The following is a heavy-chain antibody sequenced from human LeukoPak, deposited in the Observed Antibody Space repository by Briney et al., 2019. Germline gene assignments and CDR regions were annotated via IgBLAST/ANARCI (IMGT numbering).Heavy chain of an antibody. Sequence: GTSVKVSCKASGGTFSSYAISWVRQAPGQGLEWMGGIIPIFGTANYAQKFQGRVTITADESTSTAYMELSSLRSEDTAVYYCARGGYSYGYADYYYYMDVWGKGTTVTISS. CDR3: ARGGYSYGYADYYYYMDV. V-gene: IGHV1-69*13. D-gene: IGHD5-18*01. J-gene: IGHJ6*03. CDR1: GGTFSSYA. CDR2: IIPIFGTA.